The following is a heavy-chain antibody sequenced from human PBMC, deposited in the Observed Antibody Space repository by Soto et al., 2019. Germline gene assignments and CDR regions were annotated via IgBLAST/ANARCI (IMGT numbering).Heavy chain of an antibody. CDR2: IYTSGNT. CDR3: ARESGDNWDYEAY. V-gene: IGHV4-4*07. CDR1: GGSISSYH. Sequence: SETLSLTCTVSGGSISSYHWSWIRQSAGKGLEWIGRIYTSGNTHYNPSLKSRVTVSTDTSKNQFFLTVNSVTAAGSAVYYCARESGDNWDYEAYWGQGTPVTVSS. D-gene: IGHD1-7*01. J-gene: IGHJ4*02.